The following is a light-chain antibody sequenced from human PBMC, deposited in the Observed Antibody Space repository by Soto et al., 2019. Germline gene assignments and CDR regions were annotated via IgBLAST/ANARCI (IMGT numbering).Light chain of an antibody. Sequence: QPVLTQSPSASASLGASVKLTCTLSSGHSHYVIAWHQQQPEKGPRYLMNLNSDGSHTKGDGIPDRFSGSSSGAERYLTISSLQSDDEADYYCQTWGTGIRVFGGGTKLTVL. CDR3: QTWGTGIRV. CDR1: SGHSHYV. CDR2: LNSDGSH. V-gene: IGLV4-69*01. J-gene: IGLJ2*01.